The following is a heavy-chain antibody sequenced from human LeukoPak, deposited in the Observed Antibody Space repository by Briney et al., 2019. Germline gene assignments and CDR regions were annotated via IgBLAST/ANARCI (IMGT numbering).Heavy chain of an antibody. Sequence: ASVKVSCKASGYTFTGYYMHWVRQAPGQGLEWMGWINPNSGGTNYAQKFQGRVTMTRDTSISTAYMELSRLRSDDTAVYYCASHYYVSSGYYSDYWGQGTLVTVSS. CDR3: ASHYYVSSGYYSDY. CDR2: INPNSGGT. D-gene: IGHD3-22*01. J-gene: IGHJ4*02. CDR1: GYTFTGYY. V-gene: IGHV1-2*02.